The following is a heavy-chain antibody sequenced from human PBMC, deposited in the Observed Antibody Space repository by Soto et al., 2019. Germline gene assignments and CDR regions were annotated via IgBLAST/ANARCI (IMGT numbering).Heavy chain of an antibody. Sequence: GGSLRLSCAASGFTFSSYAMSWVRRAAGKGLEWVSAISGSGGSTYYADSVKGRFTVSGEHSRDTLYLQVNSLSAEDTAVYYCPKAQGGYGSLSYNGMDVWVQGTTVTVS. V-gene: IGHV3-23*01. D-gene: IGHD3-10*01. CDR2: ISGSGGST. CDR3: PKAQGGYGSLSYNGMDV. CDR1: GFTFSSYA. J-gene: IGHJ6*02.